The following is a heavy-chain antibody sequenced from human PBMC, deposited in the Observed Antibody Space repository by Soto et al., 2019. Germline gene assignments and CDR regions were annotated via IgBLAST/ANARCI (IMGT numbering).Heavy chain of an antibody. CDR3: ARAHRLYSSSWYLDY. CDR2: INHSGST. Sequence: ETLSLTCAVYGGSFSGYYWSWIRQPPGKGLEWIGEINHSGSTNYNPSLKSRVTISVDTSKNQFSLKLSSVTAADTAVYYCARAHRLYSSSWYLDYWGQGTLVTVSS. V-gene: IGHV4-34*01. CDR1: GGSFSGYY. J-gene: IGHJ4*02. D-gene: IGHD6-13*01.